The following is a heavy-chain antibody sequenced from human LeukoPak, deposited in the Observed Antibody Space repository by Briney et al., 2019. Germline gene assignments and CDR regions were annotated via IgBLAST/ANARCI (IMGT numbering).Heavy chain of an antibody. J-gene: IGHJ3*02. Sequence: GGSLRLSCAASGFTFSSYSMNWVRQPPGKGLEWVSSISSSSSYIYYADSVKGRFTISRDNAKNSLYLQMNSLRAEDTAVYYCASAVAAAPIDAFDIWGQGTMVTVSS. CDR2: ISSSSSYI. CDR3: ASAVAAAPIDAFDI. D-gene: IGHD6-13*01. CDR1: GFTFSSYS. V-gene: IGHV3-21*01.